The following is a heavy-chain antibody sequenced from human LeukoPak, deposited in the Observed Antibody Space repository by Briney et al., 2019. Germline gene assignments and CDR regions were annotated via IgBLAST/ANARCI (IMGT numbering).Heavy chain of an antibody. V-gene: IGHV3-11*04. CDR3: ARGGWETYFDY. Sequence: RGSLRLSCAASGFTFYDYYMSWIRQAPGKGLEWVAHISSSARTIYYADSVKGRFTISRDNAKKLLYLQMNSLRAEDTAVYYCARGGWETYFDYWGQGSLVTVSS. J-gene: IGHJ4*02. CDR2: ISSSARTI. D-gene: IGHD1-26*01. CDR1: GFTFYDYY.